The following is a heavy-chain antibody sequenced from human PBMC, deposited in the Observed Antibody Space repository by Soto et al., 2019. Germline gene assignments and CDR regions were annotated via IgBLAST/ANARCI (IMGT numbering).Heavy chain of an antibody. CDR3: AKDRAAGGYSYGFGSFDY. Sequence: PGGSLRLSCAASGFTFSSYGMHWVRQDPGKGLEWVAVISYDGSNKYYADSVKGRFTISRDNSKNTLYLQMNSLRAEDTAVYYCAKDRAAGGYSYGFGSFDYWGQGTLVTVSS. CDR1: GFTFSSYG. CDR2: ISYDGSNK. J-gene: IGHJ4*02. V-gene: IGHV3-30*18. D-gene: IGHD5-18*01.